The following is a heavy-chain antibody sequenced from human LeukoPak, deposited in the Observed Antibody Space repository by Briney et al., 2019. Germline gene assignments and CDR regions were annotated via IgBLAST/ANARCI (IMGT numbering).Heavy chain of an antibody. J-gene: IGHJ4*02. CDR3: AKSSGSYYNVDFDY. Sequence: SETLSLTCTVSGGSISSYYWSWIRQPPGKGLEWIGYIYYSGSTNYNPSLKSRVTISVDTSKNQFSLKLSSVTAADTAVYYCAKSSGSYYNVDFDYWGQGTLVTVSS. CDR1: GGSISSYY. D-gene: IGHD3-10*01. CDR2: IYYSGST. V-gene: IGHV4-59*12.